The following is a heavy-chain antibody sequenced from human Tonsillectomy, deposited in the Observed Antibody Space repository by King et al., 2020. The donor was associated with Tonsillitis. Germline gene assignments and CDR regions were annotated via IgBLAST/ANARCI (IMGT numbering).Heavy chain of an antibody. CDR2: ISGSGGST. CDR3: AKDETPYCGHDCYSLFDY. D-gene: IGHD2-21*02. V-gene: IGHV3-23*04. Sequence: VQLVESGGGLVQPGGSLRLSCAASAFTFSSYAMGWVRQAPGKGLEWVSAISGSGGSTYYAESVKGRFTISRDNSKNTLYLQMNSLRAEDTAVYYCAKDETPYCGHDCYSLFDYWGQGTLVTVSS. CDR1: AFTFSSYA. J-gene: IGHJ4*02.